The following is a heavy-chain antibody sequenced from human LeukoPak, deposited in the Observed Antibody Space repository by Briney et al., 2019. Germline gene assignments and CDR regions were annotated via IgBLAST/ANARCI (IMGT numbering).Heavy chain of an antibody. CDR2: ISGRGGTR. D-gene: IGHD3-22*01. V-gene: IGHV3-23*01. CDR1: GFTFSSYA. Sequence: PGGSLRLSCAASGFTFSSYAMSWVRQAPGKGLEWVSAISGRGGTRNHADSVKGRFTISRDNSKNTLYLQMNSLRAEDTAVYYCAKVASDYYDSSGYSYYFNYWGQGTLVTVSS. CDR3: AKVASDYYDSSGYSYYFNY. J-gene: IGHJ4*02.